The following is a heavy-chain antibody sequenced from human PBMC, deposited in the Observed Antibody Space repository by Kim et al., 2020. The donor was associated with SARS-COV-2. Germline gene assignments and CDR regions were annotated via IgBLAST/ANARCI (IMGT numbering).Heavy chain of an antibody. J-gene: IGHJ4*02. Sequence: GGSLRLSCAASGFTVSSNYMSWVRQAPGKGLEWVSVIYSGGSTNYADSVKGRFTISRDNSKNTLYLNMNSLRAEDTAVYYCARDSYYSGEGATLGYWGQGTLVTVSS. CDR2: IYSGGST. CDR3: ARDSYYSGEGATLGY. V-gene: IGHV3-66*01. D-gene: IGHD3-10*01. CDR1: GFTVSSNY.